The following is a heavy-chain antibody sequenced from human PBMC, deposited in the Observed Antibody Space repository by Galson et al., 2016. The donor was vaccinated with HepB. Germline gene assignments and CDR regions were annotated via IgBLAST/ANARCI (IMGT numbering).Heavy chain of an antibody. CDR1: GFTFVDYA. D-gene: IGHD3-3*01. CDR2: ISWNSGRI. Sequence: SLRLSCAASGFTFVDYAMHWVWQAPGKGLEWVSSISWNSGRIAYADSVKGRFTISRDNSKNSLYLQMNSLRTEDTAFYYCVKDIIALGNYYFDYWGQGTLVTVSS. V-gene: IGHV3-9*01. CDR3: VKDIIALGNYYFDY. J-gene: IGHJ4*02.